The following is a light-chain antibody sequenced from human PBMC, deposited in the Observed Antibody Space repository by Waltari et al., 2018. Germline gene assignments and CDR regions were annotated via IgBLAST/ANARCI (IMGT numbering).Light chain of an antibody. V-gene: IGLV2-14*03. CDR2: DFT. CDR3: TSYTSADTYI. J-gene: IGLJ1*01. Sequence: QSALTQPASVSGPPGQSNTIPCTGTRSDFGAYNYVSWYLQHPGKVPKLFIYDFTNRPSGVSGRFSGSKSGHTASLTISGLQGEDEADYFCTSYTSADTYIFGTGTTVTVL. CDR1: RSDFGAYNY.